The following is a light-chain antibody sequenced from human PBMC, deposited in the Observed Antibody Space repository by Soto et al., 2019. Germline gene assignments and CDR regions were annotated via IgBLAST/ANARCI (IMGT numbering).Light chain of an antibody. J-gene: IGLJ3*02. Sequence: QSALTQPASVSGSPGQSITNSCTGTSSDVGRYNFVSWYQHHPGRAPKLIISEVTKRPSGVSNRFSGSKSDNTASLTISGLQAEDEADYYCCSYAGGRSWVFGGGTKLTVL. CDR3: CSYAGGRSWV. CDR1: SSDVGRYNF. CDR2: EVT. V-gene: IGLV2-23*02.